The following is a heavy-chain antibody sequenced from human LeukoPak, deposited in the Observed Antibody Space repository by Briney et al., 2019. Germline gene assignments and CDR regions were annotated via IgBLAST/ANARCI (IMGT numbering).Heavy chain of an antibody. V-gene: IGHV3-11*01. Sequence: GGSLRLSCAVSGLTFSDYYMSWIRQAPGKGLEWVSYISSSGSTISYADSVKGRFTISRDNTKNSLYLQMNSLRAEDTAVYYCAKGKAQALESWFDPWGQGTLVTVSS. D-gene: IGHD1-1*01. CDR2: ISSSGSTI. CDR1: GLTFSDYY. J-gene: IGHJ5*02. CDR3: AKGKAQALESWFDP.